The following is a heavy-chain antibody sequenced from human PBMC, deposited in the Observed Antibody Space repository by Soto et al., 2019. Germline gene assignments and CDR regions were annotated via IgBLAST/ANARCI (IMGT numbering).Heavy chain of an antibody. Sequence: EVQLVESGGGLVQPGGSLRLSCAASGFTFSSYWMHWVRQAPGKGLVWVSRINSDGSSTSYAYSVKGRFTISRDNAKNTLYLQMNSLRAEDTAVYYCARGDSYGLDYYYYGRDVWGQGTTVTVSS. V-gene: IGHV3-74*01. J-gene: IGHJ6*02. CDR1: GFTFSSYW. D-gene: IGHD5-18*01. CDR2: INSDGSST. CDR3: ARGDSYGLDYYYYGRDV.